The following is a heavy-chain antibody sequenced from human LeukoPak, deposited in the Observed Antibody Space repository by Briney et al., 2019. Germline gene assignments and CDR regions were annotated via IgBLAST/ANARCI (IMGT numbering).Heavy chain of an antibody. J-gene: IGHJ4*02. V-gene: IGHV3-30-3*01. Sequence: GGSLRLSCADSGFTFSSYAMHWVRQAPGKGLEWVAVISYDGSNKYYADSVKGRFTISRDNSKNTLYLQMNSLRAEDTAVYYCARVTYYYDSSGYYDYWGQGTLVTVSS. CDR1: GFTFSSYA. D-gene: IGHD3-22*01. CDR3: ARVTYYYDSSGYYDY. CDR2: ISYDGSNK.